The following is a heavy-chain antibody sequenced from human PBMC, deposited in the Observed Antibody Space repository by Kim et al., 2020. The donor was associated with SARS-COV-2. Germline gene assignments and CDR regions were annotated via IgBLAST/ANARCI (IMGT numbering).Heavy chain of an antibody. D-gene: IGHD2-15*01. CDR2: INHSGST. CDR1: GGSFSGYY. CDR3: ARGIPNCSGGSCYVRGWFDP. J-gene: IGHJ5*02. Sequence: SETLSLTCAVYGGSFSGYYWSWIRQPPGKGLEWIGEINHSGSTNYNPSLKSRVTISVDTSKNQFSLKLSSVTAADTAVYYCARGIPNCSGGSCYVRGWFDPWGQGTLVTVSS. V-gene: IGHV4-34*01.